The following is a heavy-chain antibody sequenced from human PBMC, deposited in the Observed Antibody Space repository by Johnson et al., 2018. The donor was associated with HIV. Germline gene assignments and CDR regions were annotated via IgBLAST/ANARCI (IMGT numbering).Heavy chain of an antibody. CDR1: GFSFNSYP. V-gene: IGHV3-30-3*01. CDR2: ISYDGTNQ. D-gene: IGHD3-3*02. CDR3: ARGGGRGIFVHRDAFDI. J-gene: IGHJ3*02. Sequence: QVQLVESGGGVVQPGRSLRLSCAASGFSFNSYPMHWVRQAPGKGLEWVAHISYDGTNQHYANSVQGRFTISRDNSKNTLYLEMNSLRPDDTALFYCARGGGRGIFVHRDAFDIWGQGTMVTVSS.